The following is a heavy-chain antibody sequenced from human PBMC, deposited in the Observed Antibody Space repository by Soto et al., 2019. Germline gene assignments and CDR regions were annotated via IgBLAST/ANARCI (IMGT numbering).Heavy chain of an antibody. CDR2: IYGSGNI. D-gene: IGHD2-21*01. V-gene: IGHV4-38-2*01. J-gene: IGHJ6*02. CDR1: GYSISSGYY. CDR3: ARGGEDLYYVMDV. Sequence: XETLSLTCAVSGYSISSGYYWGWIRQPPGKGLEWIGTIYGSGNIYYNPSLESRVSISVDTSKNQFSLKVTSVTAADTAVYYCARGGEDLYYVMDVWGQGTTVTVSS.